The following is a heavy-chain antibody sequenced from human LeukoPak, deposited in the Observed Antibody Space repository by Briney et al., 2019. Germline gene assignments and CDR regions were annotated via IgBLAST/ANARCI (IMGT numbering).Heavy chain of an antibody. CDR3: ARGGVTTMTLRDLWLDY. V-gene: IGHV3-30-3*01. CDR1: GFTFSNYA. CDR2: MSYDGSNK. J-gene: IGHJ4*02. Sequence: PGRSLRLSCAASGFTFSNYAMHWVRQAPGKGLEWVALMSYDGSNKFYADSVKGRFTISRDNSKSTLYLQMNSLKAEDTAVYYCARGGVTTMTLRDLWLDYWGQGTLVTVSS. D-gene: IGHD4-17*01.